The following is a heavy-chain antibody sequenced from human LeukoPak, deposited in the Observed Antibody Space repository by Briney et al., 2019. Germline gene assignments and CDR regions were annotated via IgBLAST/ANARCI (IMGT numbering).Heavy chain of an antibody. CDR2: ISGSGGTT. D-gene: IGHD3-10*01. J-gene: IGHJ5*01. Sequence: PGGSLRLSCAVSGITLSNYGMSWVRQAPGKGLEWVAGISGSGGTTNYADSVRGRFTISRDNAQSSLNLQMNSLRAEDSAVYYCARWGVNAGLDRWGQGTLVIVSS. CDR3: ARWGVNAGLDR. V-gene: IGHV3-23*01. CDR1: GITLSNYG.